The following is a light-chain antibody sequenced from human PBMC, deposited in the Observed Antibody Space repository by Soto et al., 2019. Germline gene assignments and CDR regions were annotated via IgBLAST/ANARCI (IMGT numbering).Light chain of an antibody. Sequence: QSALTQPASVSGSPGQSITISCTGTSSDVGGYNYVSWFQQHPGKAPKLKIYEVSNRPSGVSNRFSGSKSGYTASLTISKLQAEDEADYYCTPFTSSSTWVVGGGTK. J-gene: IGLJ3*02. CDR1: SSDVGGYNY. CDR3: TPFTSSSTWV. CDR2: EVS. V-gene: IGLV2-14*03.